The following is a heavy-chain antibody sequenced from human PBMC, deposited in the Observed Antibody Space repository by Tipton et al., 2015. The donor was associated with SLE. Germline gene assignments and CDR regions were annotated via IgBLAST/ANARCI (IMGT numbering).Heavy chain of an antibody. Sequence: LRLSCTVSGGPLSGDYWSWIRQHPGKGLEWIGYVFYTGRTTYNPSLERRVTISVDTSKNQFSLELNSVTAADTAVYYCARGYTPDGFELWGPGTMVTVSS. J-gene: IGHJ3*01. D-gene: IGHD5-18*01. CDR2: VFYTGRT. V-gene: IGHV4-59*01. CDR3: ARGYTPDGFEL. CDR1: GGPLSGDY.